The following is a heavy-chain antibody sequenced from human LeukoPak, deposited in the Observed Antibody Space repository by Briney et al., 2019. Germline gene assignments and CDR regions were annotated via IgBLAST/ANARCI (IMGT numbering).Heavy chain of an antibody. V-gene: IGHV3-30-3*01. CDR1: GFTFSNAW. Sequence: GGSLRLSCAASGFTFSNAWMSWVRQAPGKGLEWVAVISYDGSNKYYADSVKGRFTISRDNSKNTLHLQMNSLKTEDTAVYYCAREFGHNRWYFDYWGQGALVTVSS. CDR3: AREFGHNRWYFDY. CDR2: ISYDGSNK. D-gene: IGHD5-24*01. J-gene: IGHJ4*02.